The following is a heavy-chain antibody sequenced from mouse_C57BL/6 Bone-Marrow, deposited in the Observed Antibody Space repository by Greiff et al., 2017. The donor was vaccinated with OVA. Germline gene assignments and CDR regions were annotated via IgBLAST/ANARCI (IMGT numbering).Heavy chain of an antibody. CDR2: IWRGGST. J-gene: IGHJ4*01. V-gene: IGHV2-2*01. CDR1: GFSFTSYG. CDR3: ARMGDFYTMDY. Sequence: VQLQQSGPGLVQPSQCLSITCTASGFSFTSYGVHWVRQSPGKGLEWLGVIWRGGSTAYNAAFISRLSISKDNSKSQDFFKMNSLQADDSAIYYCARMGDFYTMDYWGQGTSVTVSS.